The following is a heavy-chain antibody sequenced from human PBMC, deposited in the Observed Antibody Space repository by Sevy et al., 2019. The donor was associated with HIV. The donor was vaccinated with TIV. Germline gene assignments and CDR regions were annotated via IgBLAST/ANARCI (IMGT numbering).Heavy chain of an antibody. J-gene: IGHJ3*02. CDR1: GFTFSSYA. V-gene: IGHV4-31*02. CDR3: ARDSSEYRDAFDI. Sequence: LRLSCAASGFTFSSYAMSWIRQHPGKGLEWIGYIYYSGSTYYNPSLKSRLSISVDMSKNQFSLKLSSVTAADTAVYYCARDSSEYRDAFDIWGQGTMVTVSS. D-gene: IGHD6-6*01. CDR2: IYYSGST.